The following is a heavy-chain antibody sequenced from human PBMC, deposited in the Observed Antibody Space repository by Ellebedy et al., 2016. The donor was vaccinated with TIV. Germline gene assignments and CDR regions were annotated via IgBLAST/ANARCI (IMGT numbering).Heavy chain of an antibody. CDR2: MYPGDSDA. Sequence: KVSCKGSGYSFTSHWIAWVRQTPGKGLEWMGFMYPGDSDAKYSPSFQGQVTISDDKSINTAYLQWSSLKASDSAMYYCARHALGISGWWYFDLWGRGTLVTVSS. CDR3: ARHALGISGWWYFDL. V-gene: IGHV5-51*01. CDR1: GYSFTSHW. J-gene: IGHJ2*01. D-gene: IGHD6-19*01.